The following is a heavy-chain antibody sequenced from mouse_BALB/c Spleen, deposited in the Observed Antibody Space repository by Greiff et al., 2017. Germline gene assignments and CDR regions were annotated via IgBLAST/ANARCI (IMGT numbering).Heavy chain of an antibody. CDR3: ARSYYGSSAFDY. D-gene: IGHD1-1*01. CDR1: GYSITSDYA. V-gene: IGHV3-2*02. Sequence: EVQLQESGPGLVKPSQSLSLTCTVTGYSITSDYAWNWIRQFPGNKLEWMGYISYSGSTSYNPSLKSRISITRDTSKNQFFLQLNSVTTEDTATYYCARSYYGSSAFDYWGQGTTLTVSS. CDR2: ISYSGST. J-gene: IGHJ2*01.